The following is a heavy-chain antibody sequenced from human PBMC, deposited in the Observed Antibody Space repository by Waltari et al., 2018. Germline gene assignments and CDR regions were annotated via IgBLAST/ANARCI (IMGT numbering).Heavy chain of an antibody. CDR2: IYPGASDI. V-gene: IGHV5-51*01. D-gene: IGHD6-19*01. CDR1: GYTFPIHW. Sequence: EVLLEQSGVEVEQPGDSLNISCKGSGYTFPIHWLAWVRRMPGKGLEWRGIIYPGASDIRYNPSFQGQVTSSADKYTTTAFLQLISLKAADSAMYFCARKSGVAGFRDAYDIWGQGTMVIVSS. CDR3: ARKSGVAGFRDAYDI. J-gene: IGHJ3*02.